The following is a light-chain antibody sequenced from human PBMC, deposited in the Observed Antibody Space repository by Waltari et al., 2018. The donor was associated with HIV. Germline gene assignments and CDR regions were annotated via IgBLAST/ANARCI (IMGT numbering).Light chain of an antibody. CDR1: RSNIGAGYF. V-gene: IGLV1-40*01. J-gene: IGLJ2*01. CDR3: QSYDSSLRASV. Sequence: QSALTQPPSVSGAPGQRVTISCTGNRSNIGAGYFVHWYQHLPGTAPKLLVYSELKRPSGVPDRFSGSKSGTSASLVITGLQAEDEADYYCQSYDSSLRASVFGGGTKLTVL. CDR2: SEL.